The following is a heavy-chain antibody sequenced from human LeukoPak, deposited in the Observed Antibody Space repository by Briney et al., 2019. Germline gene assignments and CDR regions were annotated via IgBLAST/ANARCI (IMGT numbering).Heavy chain of an antibody. J-gene: IGHJ4*02. D-gene: IGHD2-8*01. V-gene: IGHV3-30*04. CDR2: ISYDIYSK. CDR3: ARDAWSVRSYFDY. Sequence: PGGSLRLSCAASGFTFTSSSMHWVRQAPGEGLEWVAVISYDIYSKYYADSVRGRFTISRDNSENTLYLQMNSLRGEDTAVYYCARDAWSVRSYFDYWGQGTLVTVSS. CDR1: GFTFTSSS.